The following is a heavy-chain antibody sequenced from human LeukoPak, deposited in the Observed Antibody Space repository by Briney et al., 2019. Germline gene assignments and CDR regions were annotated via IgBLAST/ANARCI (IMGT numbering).Heavy chain of an antibody. CDR2: INHSGST. CDR1: GGSFSGHY. J-gene: IGHJ3*02. CDR3: ARIAGYYDSNNLYYYLGFDI. V-gene: IGHV4-34*01. Sequence: PSETLSLTCAVYGGSFSGHYWSWIRQPPGKGLEWIGEINHSGSTTYNSPLMGRIIISIDKSKNQFSLKLSSVTAADTAFYYCARIAGYYDSNNLYYYLGFDIWGQGTMVTVSS. D-gene: IGHD3-22*01.